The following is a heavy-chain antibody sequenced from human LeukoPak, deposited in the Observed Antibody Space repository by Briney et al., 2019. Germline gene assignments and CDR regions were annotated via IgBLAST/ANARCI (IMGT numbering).Heavy chain of an antibody. Sequence: GASVKVSCKASGFTFTSSAVQWVRQARGQRLEWIGWIVVGSGNTNYAQKFQERVTITRDMSTSTVYMELSSLRSEDTAVYYCARDGALYGFDYWGQGTLVTVSS. D-gene: IGHD1-26*01. V-gene: IGHV1-58*01. CDR1: GFTFTSSA. CDR2: IVVGSGNT. J-gene: IGHJ4*02. CDR3: ARDGALYGFDY.